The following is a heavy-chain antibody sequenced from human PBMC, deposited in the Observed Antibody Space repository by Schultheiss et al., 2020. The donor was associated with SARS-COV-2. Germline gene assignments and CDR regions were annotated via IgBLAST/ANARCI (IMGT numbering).Heavy chain of an antibody. CDR3: VKSPGVAVAGTISFDY. J-gene: IGHJ4*02. Sequence: GGSLRLSCAASGFTFSSYSMNWVRQAPGKGLEWVSSISSSSSYIYYADSVKGRFTISRDNSKNTLYLQMNSLRVEDTAVYYCVKSPGVAVAGTISFDYWGQGTLVTVSS. CDR2: ISSSSSYI. V-gene: IGHV3-21*04. CDR1: GFTFSSYS. D-gene: IGHD6-19*01.